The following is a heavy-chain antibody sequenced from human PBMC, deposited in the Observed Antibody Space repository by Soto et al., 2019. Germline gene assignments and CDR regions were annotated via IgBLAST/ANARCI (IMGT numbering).Heavy chain of an antibody. CDR3: ARKGENYDFWSGYYLY. Sequence: QVQLVQSGAEVKKPGSSVKVSCKASGGTFSSYAISWVRQAPGQGLEWMGGIIPIFGTANYAQKFQGRVKITADEYTSTAYMELSSLRSEDTAVYYCARKGENYDFWSGYYLYWGQGTLVTVSS. CDR2: IIPIFGTA. D-gene: IGHD3-3*01. J-gene: IGHJ4*02. CDR1: GGTFSSYA. V-gene: IGHV1-69*01.